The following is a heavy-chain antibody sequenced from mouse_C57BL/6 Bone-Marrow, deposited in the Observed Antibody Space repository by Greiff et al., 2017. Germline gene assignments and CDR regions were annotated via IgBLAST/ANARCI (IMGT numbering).Heavy chain of an antibody. CDR3: ARDITTVPPAWFAY. D-gene: IGHD1-1*01. CDR2: ISYDGSN. V-gene: IGHV3-6*01. CDR1: GYSITSGYY. Sequence: EVQLQESGPGLVKPSQSLSLTCSVTGYSITSGYYWNWIRQFPGNKLEWMGYISYDGSNNYNPSLKNRISITRDTSKNQFFLKLNSVTTEDTATYYCARDITTVPPAWFAYWGQGTLVTVSA. J-gene: IGHJ3*01.